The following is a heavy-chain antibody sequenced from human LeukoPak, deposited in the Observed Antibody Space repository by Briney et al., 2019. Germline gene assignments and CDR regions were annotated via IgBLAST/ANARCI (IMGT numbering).Heavy chain of an antibody. J-gene: IGHJ3*02. CDR3: ARVRAMVRGVMLPSYDAFDI. CDR1: GYTFTSYY. D-gene: IGHD3-10*01. V-gene: IGHV1-46*01. Sequence: ASVKVSCKASGYTFTSYYMHWVRQAPGQGLEWMGIINPSGGSTSYAQKFQGRVTMTRDMSTSTVYMELSSLRSEDTAVYYCARVRAMVRGVMLPSYDAFDIWGQGTMVTVSS. CDR2: INPSGGST.